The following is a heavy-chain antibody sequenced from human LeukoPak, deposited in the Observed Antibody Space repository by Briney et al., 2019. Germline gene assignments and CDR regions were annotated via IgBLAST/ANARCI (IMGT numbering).Heavy chain of an antibody. CDR1: GGSVSSGNYY. CDR2: IYYSGST. CDR3: ARDGDY. Sequence: SETLSLTCTVSGGSVSSGNYYWSWTRQPPGKGLEWIGYIYYSGSTNYNPSLKSRVTISVDTSKNQFSLKLTSVTAADTAVYYCARDGDYWGQGTLVTVSS. V-gene: IGHV4-61*01. J-gene: IGHJ4*02.